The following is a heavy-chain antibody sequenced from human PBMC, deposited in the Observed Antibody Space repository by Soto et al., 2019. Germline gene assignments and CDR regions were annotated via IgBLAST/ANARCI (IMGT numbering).Heavy chain of an antibody. V-gene: IGHV3-74*01. Sequence: PGGSLRLSCAASGFTFSSYWMHLVRQAPGKGLVWVSRINSDGSSTSYADSVKGRFTISRDNAKNTLYLQMNSLRAEDTAVYYCARARDLSSASDYWGQGTLVTVSS. CDR2: INSDGSST. CDR1: GFTFSSYW. CDR3: ARARDLSSASDY. D-gene: IGHD3-16*02. J-gene: IGHJ4*02.